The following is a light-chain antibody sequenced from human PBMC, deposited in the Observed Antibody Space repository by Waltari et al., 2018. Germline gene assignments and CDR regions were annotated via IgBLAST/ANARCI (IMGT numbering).Light chain of an antibody. CDR3: QVCDSGTDPIV. CDR1: HLGSRS. J-gene: IGLJ3*02. Sequence: SAVVTQPPSVSVAPGQTAIITCGRAHLGSRSVHWYQQKPGQAPVLVVYDDTNRPSGIPERFSGSNSGNTATLTVSRVEAGDEADYYCQVCDSGTDPIVFGGGTKLTVL. V-gene: IGLV3-21*02. CDR2: DDT.